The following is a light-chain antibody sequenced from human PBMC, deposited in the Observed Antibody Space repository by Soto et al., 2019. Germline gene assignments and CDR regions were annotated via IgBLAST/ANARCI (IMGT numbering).Light chain of an antibody. J-gene: IGKJ1*01. CDR3: PQSYIPPRT. CDR1: QTMSRY. Sequence: QMNKSPSSLSASVGARVTITCRASQTMSRYLNWYQQKPGIAPKLVIYAASSLQSGVPSRFSGSGSGTDFTLTISSLQPEDFATYCCPQSYIPPRTFGQGT. CDR2: AAS. V-gene: IGKV1-39*01.